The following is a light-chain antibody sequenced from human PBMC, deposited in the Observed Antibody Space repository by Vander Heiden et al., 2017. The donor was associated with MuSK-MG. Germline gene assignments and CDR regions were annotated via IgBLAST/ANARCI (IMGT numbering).Light chain of an antibody. V-gene: IGKV3-20*01. J-gene: IGKJ4*01. Sequence: EIVLTQSPGTLSLSPGERATLSCRASRVVSSNYLAWYQHKPGQAPRLLIYGASSRATGIPDRFSGSGSGTDFTLTISRREPEDFAVYYCQQYGSSLPLTFGGGTKVEIK. CDR1: RVVSSNY. CDR2: GAS. CDR3: QQYGSSLPLT.